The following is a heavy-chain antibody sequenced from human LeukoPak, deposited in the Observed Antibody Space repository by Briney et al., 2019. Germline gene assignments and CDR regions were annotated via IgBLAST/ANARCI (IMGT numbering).Heavy chain of an antibody. V-gene: IGHV1-69*05. D-gene: IGHD5-24*01. J-gene: IGHJ4*02. Sequence: ASVKVSCKASGGTFSSYAISWVRQAPGQGLEWMGRIIPIFGTANYAQKFQGRVTITTDESTSTAYMELGSLRSEDTAVYYCAVPRDGYNNDYWGQGTLVTVSS. CDR2: IIPIFGTA. CDR1: GGTFSSYA. CDR3: AVPRDGYNNDY.